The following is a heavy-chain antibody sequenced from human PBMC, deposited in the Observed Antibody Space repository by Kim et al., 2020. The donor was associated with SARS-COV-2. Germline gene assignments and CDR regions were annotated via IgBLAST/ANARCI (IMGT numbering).Heavy chain of an antibody. CDR1: GGSISSYY. Sequence: SETLSLTCTVSGGSISSYYWSWIRQPPGKGLEWIGYIYYSGSTNYNPSLKSRVTISVDTSKNQFSLKLSSVTAADTAVYYCARGIKVPAAIYWYFDLWGRGTLVTVSS. J-gene: IGHJ2*01. CDR2: IYYSGST. V-gene: IGHV4-59*01. D-gene: IGHD2-2*01. CDR3: ARGIKVPAAIYWYFDL.